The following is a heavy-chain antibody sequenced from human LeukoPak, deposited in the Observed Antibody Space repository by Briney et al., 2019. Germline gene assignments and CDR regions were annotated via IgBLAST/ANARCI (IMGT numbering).Heavy chain of an antibody. V-gene: IGHV3-53*01. CDR2: IFGGDSADGT. CDR1: GFIVSNNY. J-gene: IGHJ4*02. D-gene: IGHD1-26*01. CDR3: AGGGGTYRLGVYFDF. Sequence: GGSPRLSCAASGFIVSNNYMYWVRPAPGKGLEWVSGIFGGDSADGTYYADSVKGRFTISRDNSKNTLFLQMNSLRVEDTALYYCAGGGGTYRLGVYFDFWGQGTLVTVSS.